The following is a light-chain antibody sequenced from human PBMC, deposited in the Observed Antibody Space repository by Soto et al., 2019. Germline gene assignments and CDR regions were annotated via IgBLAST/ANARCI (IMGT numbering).Light chain of an antibody. Sequence: QSVLTQPPSVSGAPGQGVTISCTGSSSNIGAGYDVHWYQQLPGTAPKLLIYANSNRPSGVPDRFSGSTSGTSASLAITGLQAEDEADYYCQSYDSSLSGSVFGGGTK. CDR2: ANS. CDR3: QSYDSSLSGSV. V-gene: IGLV1-40*01. J-gene: IGLJ2*01. CDR1: SSNIGAGYD.